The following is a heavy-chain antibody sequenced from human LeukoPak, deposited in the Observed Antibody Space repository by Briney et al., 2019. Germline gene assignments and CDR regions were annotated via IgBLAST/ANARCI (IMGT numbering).Heavy chain of an antibody. CDR2: MNPNSGNT. Sequence: ASVKVSCKASGYTFTSYDINWVRQATGQGLEWMGWMNPNSGNTGYAQKFQGRVTMTRNISISTAYMELSSLRSEDTAVYYCARTPRGGNSGNFDYWGQGTLVTVSS. V-gene: IGHV1-8*01. J-gene: IGHJ4*02. CDR1: GYTFTSYD. CDR3: ARTPRGGNSGNFDY. D-gene: IGHD4-23*01.